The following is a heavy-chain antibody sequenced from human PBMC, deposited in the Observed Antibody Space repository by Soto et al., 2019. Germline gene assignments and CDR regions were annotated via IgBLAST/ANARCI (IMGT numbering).Heavy chain of an antibody. V-gene: IGHV5-51*01. CDR3: ARHAYDFWSGHPNPRYYYGMDV. CDR1: GYSFTSYW. J-gene: IGHJ6*02. D-gene: IGHD3-3*01. Sequence: GESLKISCKGSGYSFTSYWIGWVRQMPGKGLEWMGIIHPRDSDTRYSPSLQGQVTISVDKSISTAYLQWSSLKATDTAMYYCARHAYDFWSGHPNPRYYYGMDVWGQGTTVTVSS. CDR2: IHPRDSDT.